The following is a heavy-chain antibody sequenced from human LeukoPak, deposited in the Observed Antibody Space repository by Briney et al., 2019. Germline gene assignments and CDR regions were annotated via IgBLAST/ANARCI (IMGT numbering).Heavy chain of an antibody. D-gene: IGHD1-26*01. CDR3: ARDGRGSLDY. J-gene: IGHJ4*02. Sequence: PGGSLRLSCAASGFTLSNHAMIWVRQAPGKGLEWVAVISYDGSNKYYADSVKGRFTISRDNSKNTLYLQMNSLRAEDTAVYYCARDGRGSLDYWGQGTLVTVSS. CDR1: GFTLSNHA. CDR2: ISYDGSNK. V-gene: IGHV3-30*04.